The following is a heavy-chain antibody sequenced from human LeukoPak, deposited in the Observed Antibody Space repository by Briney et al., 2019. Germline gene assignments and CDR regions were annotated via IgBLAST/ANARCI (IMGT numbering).Heavy chain of an antibody. CDR3: TTDSRRYNWFDP. D-gene: IGHD6-13*01. V-gene: IGHV3-15*01. Sequence: GGSLRLSCAASGFTFSNAWMSWVRQAPGKGLEWVGRIKSETDGGTTDYAAPVKGRFTISRDDSKNTLYLQMNSLKTEDTAVYYCTTDSRRYNWFDPWGQGTLVTVSS. CDR1: GFTFSNAW. CDR2: IKSETDGGTT. J-gene: IGHJ5*02.